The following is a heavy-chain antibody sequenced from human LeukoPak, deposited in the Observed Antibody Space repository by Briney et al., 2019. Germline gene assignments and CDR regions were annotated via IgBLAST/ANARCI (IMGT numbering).Heavy chain of an antibody. Sequence: SETLSLTCTVSGYSISSGYYWGWIRQPPGKGLEWIGSIYHSGSTYYNPSLKSRVTISVDTSKNQFSLKLSSVTAADTAVYYCARDNLAVVGATSNWFDPWGQGTLVTVSS. J-gene: IGHJ5*02. V-gene: IGHV4-38-2*02. CDR2: IYHSGST. CDR1: GYSISSGYY. CDR3: ARDNLAVVGATSNWFDP. D-gene: IGHD1-26*01.